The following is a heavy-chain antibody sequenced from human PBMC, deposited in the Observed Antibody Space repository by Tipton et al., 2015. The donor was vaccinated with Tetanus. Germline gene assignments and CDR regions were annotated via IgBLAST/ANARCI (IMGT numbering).Heavy chain of an antibody. CDR2: ISNGNP. CDR3: ARQEPPRRFFYESSGSSG. CDR1: RGPISSYY. D-gene: IGHD3-22*01. J-gene: IGHJ4*02. V-gene: IGHV4-4*07. Sequence: GLVKPSETLSLTCSVSRGPISSYYWSWIRQPAGKGLEWIGHISNGNPDYSGSLKSRVALSVDTSKNEVSLKLRSVTAADTAVYFCARQEPPRRFFYESSGSSGWGQGALVIVSS.